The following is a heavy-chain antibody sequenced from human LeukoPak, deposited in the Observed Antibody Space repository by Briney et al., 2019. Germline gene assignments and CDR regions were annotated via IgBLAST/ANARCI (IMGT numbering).Heavy chain of an antibody. D-gene: IGHD3-3*01. Sequence: SETLSLTCIVSGGSISSGGYYWSWIRQHPGKGLEWIGYIYYSGSTYYNPSLKSRVTISVDTSKNQFSLKLSSVTAADTAVYYCARASSITIFGVVKINWFDPWGQGTLVTVSS. CDR3: ARASSITIFGVVKINWFDP. V-gene: IGHV4-31*03. CDR1: GGSISSGGYY. CDR2: IYYSGST. J-gene: IGHJ5*02.